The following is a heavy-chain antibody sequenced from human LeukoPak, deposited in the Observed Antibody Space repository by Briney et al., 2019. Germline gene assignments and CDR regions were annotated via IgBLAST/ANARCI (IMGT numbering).Heavy chain of an antibody. CDR3: ATDNIVVVPAAIRSWYFDL. Sequence: ASVKVSCKVSGYTLNELSMHWVRQAPGKGLEWMGGFDPEDGETIYAQKFQGRVTMTEDTSTDTAYMELSSLRSEDTAVYYCATDNIVVVPAAIRSWYFDLWGRGTLVTVSS. D-gene: IGHD2-2*02. CDR2: FDPEDGET. J-gene: IGHJ2*01. CDR1: GYTLNELS. V-gene: IGHV1-24*01.